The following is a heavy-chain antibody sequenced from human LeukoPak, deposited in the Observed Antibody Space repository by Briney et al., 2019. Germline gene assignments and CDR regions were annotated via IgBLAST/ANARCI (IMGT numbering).Heavy chain of an antibody. V-gene: IGHV3-9*01. J-gene: IGHJ4*02. CDR1: GFTFDDYA. CDR2: ISWNSGSI. D-gene: IGHD3-22*01. CDR3: AKDSPFSYYYDSSGYHYYFDY. Sequence: GGSLRLSCAASGFTFDDYAMHWVRQAPGKGLEWVSGISWNSGSIGYADSVKGRFTISRDNAKNSLYLQMNSLRTEDTALYYCAKDSPFSYYYDSSGYHYYFDYWGQGTLVTVSS.